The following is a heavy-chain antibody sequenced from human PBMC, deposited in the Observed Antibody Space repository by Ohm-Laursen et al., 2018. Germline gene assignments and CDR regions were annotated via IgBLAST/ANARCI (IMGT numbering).Heavy chain of an antibody. V-gene: IGHV3-11*01. D-gene: IGHD1-1*01. J-gene: IGHJ4*02. CDR1: GFTFRDYY. CDR2: ISSSGSTI. CDR3: ATTKDWKLDY. Sequence: SLRLSCTASGFTFRDYYMSWIRQAPGKGLEWVSYISSSGSTIDYADSVKGRFTISRDNAKNSLYLQMNSLRAEDTAVYYCATTKDWKLDYWGQGTLVTVSS.